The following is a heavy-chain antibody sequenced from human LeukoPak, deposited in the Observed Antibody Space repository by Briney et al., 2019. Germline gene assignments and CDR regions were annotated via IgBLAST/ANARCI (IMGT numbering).Heavy chain of an antibody. CDR2: IYTSGST. CDR3: ARDYCGGDCYLDNWFDP. D-gene: IGHD2-21*01. Sequence: SETLSLTCTVSGGPISSGSYYWSWIRQSAGKGLEWIGRIYTSGSTNYNPSLKSRVTISVDTSKNQFSLKLSSVTAADTAVYYCARDYCGGDCYLDNWFDPWGQGTLVTVSS. J-gene: IGHJ5*02. CDR1: GGPISSGSYY. V-gene: IGHV4-61*02.